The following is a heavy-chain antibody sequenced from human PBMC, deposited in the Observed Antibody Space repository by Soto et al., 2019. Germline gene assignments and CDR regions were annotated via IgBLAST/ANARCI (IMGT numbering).Heavy chain of an antibody. CDR3: ARVYDFWSAIFMGFDP. Sequence: SQTLSLSCAISGDSVSSNSAAWNWIRQSPSRGLEWLGRTYYRSKWYNDYAVSVKSRITINPDTSKNQFSLQLNSVTPEDTAVYYCARVYDFWSAIFMGFDPWGQGTLVTVSS. CDR1: GDSVSSNSAA. V-gene: IGHV6-1*01. D-gene: IGHD3-3*01. J-gene: IGHJ5*02. CDR2: TYYRSKWYN.